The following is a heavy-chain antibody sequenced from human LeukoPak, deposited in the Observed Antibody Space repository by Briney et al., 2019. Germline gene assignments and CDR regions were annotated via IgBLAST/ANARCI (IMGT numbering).Heavy chain of an antibody. D-gene: IGHD1-26*01. J-gene: IGHJ4*02. V-gene: IGHV3-74*01. Sequence: GGSLRLSCAASGFTLKNYWMHWVRRAPGKGLVWVSVIQNDGTTTYADSVKGRFTISRDNAKNTMYLQMNSLRVDDTAVYYCGRGGVVGAFDYWGQGILVTVSS. CDR3: GRGGVVGAFDY. CDR1: GFTLKNYW. CDR2: IQNDGTT.